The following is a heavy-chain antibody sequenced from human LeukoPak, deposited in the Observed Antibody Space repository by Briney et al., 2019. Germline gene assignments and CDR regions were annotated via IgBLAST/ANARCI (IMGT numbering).Heavy chain of an antibody. CDR1: GGSISSGSYY. CDR2: IYTSGST. CDR3: ARDAGLAARRFYMDV. J-gene: IGHJ6*03. D-gene: IGHD6-6*01. V-gene: IGHV4-61*02. Sequence: SQTLSLTCTVSGGSISSGSYYRSWIRQPAGKGLEWIGRIYTSGSTNYNPSLKSRVTISVDTSKNQFSLKLSPVTAADTAVYYCARDAGLAARRFYMDVWGKGTTVTVSS.